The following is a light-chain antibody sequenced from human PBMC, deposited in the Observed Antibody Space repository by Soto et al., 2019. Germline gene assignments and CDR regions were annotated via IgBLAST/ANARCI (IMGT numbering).Light chain of an antibody. V-gene: IGKV3-15*01. CDR1: QSVSSN. J-gene: IGKJ5*01. CDR2: AAS. Sequence: EIVLTQSPATLSVSPGERATLSCMASQSVSSNLAWYQQKPCQAPRLLIYAASTRATGLPARFSGSGSGTEFTLTISSLQSEDFAVYYCQHYNNWPPITFGQGTRLEIK. CDR3: QHYNNWPPIT.